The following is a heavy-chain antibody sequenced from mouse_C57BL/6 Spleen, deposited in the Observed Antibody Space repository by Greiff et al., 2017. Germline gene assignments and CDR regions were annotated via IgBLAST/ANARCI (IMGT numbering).Heavy chain of an antibody. CDR2: IYPSDSET. J-gene: IGHJ2*01. V-gene: IGHV1-61*01. CDR1: GYTFTSYW. Sequence: QVQLQQPGAELVRPGSSVKLSCKASGYTFTSYWMDWVKQRPGQGLEWIGNIYPSDSETHYNQKVKDKATLTGDKSSSTAYMQLSSLTSEDSAVYYCARMGLSHYFDYWGQGTTLTVSS. D-gene: IGHD4-1*01. CDR3: ARMGLSHYFDY.